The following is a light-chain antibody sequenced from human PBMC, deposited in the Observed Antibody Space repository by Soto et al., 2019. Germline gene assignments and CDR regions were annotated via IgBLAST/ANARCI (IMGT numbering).Light chain of an antibody. V-gene: IGKV3-20*01. CDR2: GAS. Sequence: ETVLTQSPGTLSLSPGERATLFCRASRSVSASYLAWYQQKPGQAPRLLIYGASSRATDIPDRFSGSGSGTDFTFTISRLEPEDFAVYYCQQYGSSPPSWTFGQGTKVEIK. CDR1: RSVSASY. J-gene: IGKJ1*01. CDR3: QQYGSSPPSWT.